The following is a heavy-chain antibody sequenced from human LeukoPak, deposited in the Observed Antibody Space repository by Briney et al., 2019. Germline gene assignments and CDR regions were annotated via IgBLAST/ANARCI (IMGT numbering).Heavy chain of an antibody. CDR3: ARNPGPLCYGSGSSSDY. CDR1: GFTFSNSW. V-gene: IGHV3-7*01. J-gene: IGHJ4*02. D-gene: IGHD3-10*01. CDR2: IKEDGSDK. Sequence: PGGSLRLSCLASGFTFSNSWMTWVRQAPGRGLEWVANIKEDGSDKQYVDSVRGRFTISRDNAKNSVSLQMDGLRAEDTAVYYCARNPGPLCYGSGSSSDYWGQGTLVTVSS.